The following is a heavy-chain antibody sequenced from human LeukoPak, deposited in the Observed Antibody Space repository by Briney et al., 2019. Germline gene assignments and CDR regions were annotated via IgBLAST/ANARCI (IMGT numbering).Heavy chain of an antibody. CDR3: ARASNRNSINFDY. Sequence: QPGGSLRLSCAASGFTFSSYWMHCVRQAPGKGLVWVSRLNIDGSSTSYADSVKGRFTSSRDNAETTLHLQMDNLSAEDTAVYYCARASNRNSINFDYWGQGALVTVSS. V-gene: IGHV3-74*01. CDR2: LNIDGSST. J-gene: IGHJ4*02. CDR1: GFTFSSYW. D-gene: IGHD1-7*01.